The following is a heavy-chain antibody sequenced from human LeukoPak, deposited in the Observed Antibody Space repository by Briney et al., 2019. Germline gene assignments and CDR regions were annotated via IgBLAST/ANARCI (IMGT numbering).Heavy chain of an antibody. CDR1: GFTFSSYA. CDR2: ISGSGGST. CDR3: AKPQTPQTTVAEWDYYYGMDV. V-gene: IGHV3-23*01. J-gene: IGHJ6*02. D-gene: IGHD4-17*01. Sequence: PGGSLRLSCAASGFTFSSYAMSWVRQAPGKGLEWVSAISGSGGSTYYADSVKGRFTISRDNSKNTLYLQMNSLRAEDTAVYYCAKPQTPQTTVAEWDYYYGMDVWGQGTTVTVSS.